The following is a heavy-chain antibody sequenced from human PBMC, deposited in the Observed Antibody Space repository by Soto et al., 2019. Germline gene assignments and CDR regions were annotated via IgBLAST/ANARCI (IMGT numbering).Heavy chain of an antibody. D-gene: IGHD2-15*01. CDR2: ISPYSGNT. Sequence: QVQLVQSGPEVKKPGASVTVSCKASGNRFTSYGFSWVRQAPGQGLEWMGWISPYSGNTKYSQNVQGRITMTADTFTGTAYLEVRSLRFADTAVYYCAVAYCSSPTCFTVASSSFNFWGQGTLIIVSP. CDR1: GNRFTSYG. CDR3: AVAYCSSPTCFTVASSSFNF. V-gene: IGHV1-18*01. J-gene: IGHJ4*02.